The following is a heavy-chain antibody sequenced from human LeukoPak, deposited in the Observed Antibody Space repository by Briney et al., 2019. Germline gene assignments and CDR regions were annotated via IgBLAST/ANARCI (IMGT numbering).Heavy chain of an antibody. CDR3: AGPGEYSSSWSEYFQH. Sequence: ASVKVSCKASGYTFTSYDINWVRQATGQGLEWMGWMNPNSGNTGYAQKFQGRVTMTRNTSISTAYMELSSLRSEDTAVYYCAGPGEYSSSWSEYFQHWGQGTLVTVSS. CDR2: MNPNSGNT. D-gene: IGHD6-13*01. CDR1: GYTFTSYD. V-gene: IGHV1-8*01. J-gene: IGHJ1*01.